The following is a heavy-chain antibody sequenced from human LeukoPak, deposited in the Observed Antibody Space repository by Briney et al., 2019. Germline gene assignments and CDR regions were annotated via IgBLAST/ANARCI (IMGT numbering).Heavy chain of an antibody. CDR2: IYHSGST. V-gene: IGHV4-4*02. CDR1: GGSISSSNW. J-gene: IGHJ3*02. Sequence: SETLSLTCAVSGGSISSSNWWSWVRQPPGKGLEWIGEIYHSGSTNYNPSLKSRVTISVDKSKNQFSLKLSSVTAADTAVYYCAGSRASSVWSPESFDIWGQGTMVTVSS. CDR3: AGSRASSVWSPESFDI. D-gene: IGHD6-19*01.